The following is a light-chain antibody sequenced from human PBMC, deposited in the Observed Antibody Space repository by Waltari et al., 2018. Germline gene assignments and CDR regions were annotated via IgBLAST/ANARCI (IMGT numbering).Light chain of an antibody. Sequence: EIVLTQSPDTLSLSPGERATFSCWATQSISSSSLAWYQQKPGQAPRLLIHGASSRATGVPDRFSGSGSGTDFTLTISRLEAEDFAVYYCQQYGDLPLTFGQGTRLEIK. J-gene: IGKJ5*01. V-gene: IGKV3-20*01. CDR2: GAS. CDR1: QSISSSS. CDR3: QQYGDLPLT.